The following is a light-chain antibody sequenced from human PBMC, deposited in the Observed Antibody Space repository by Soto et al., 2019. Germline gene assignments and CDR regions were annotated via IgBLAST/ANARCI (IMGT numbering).Light chain of an antibody. J-gene: IGLJ3*02. Sequence: QSALTQPPSASGSPGQSVTISCTGTSSDVGNYNYVSWYQQHPGKAPKLMIYEVNNRPSGVPDRFSGSKSGNTASLTVSGAQAEDEADYYFYSYAGIQPLFGGGTKVTVL. CDR3: YSYAGIQPL. CDR1: SSDVGNYNY. V-gene: IGLV2-8*01. CDR2: EVN.